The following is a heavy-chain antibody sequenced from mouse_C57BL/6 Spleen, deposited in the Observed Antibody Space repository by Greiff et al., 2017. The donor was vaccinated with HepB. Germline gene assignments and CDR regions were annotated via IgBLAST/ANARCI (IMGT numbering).Heavy chain of an antibody. Sequence: EVKVVESGGGLVKPGGSLKLSCAASGFTFSSYAMSWVRQTPEKRLEWVATISDGGSYTYYPDNVKGRFTISRDNAKNNLYLQMSHLKSEDTAMYYCARPPLDSSGPAWFAYWGQGTLVTVSA. J-gene: IGHJ3*01. D-gene: IGHD3-2*02. V-gene: IGHV5-4*03. CDR3: ARPPLDSSGPAWFAY. CDR2: ISDGGSYT. CDR1: GFTFSSYA.